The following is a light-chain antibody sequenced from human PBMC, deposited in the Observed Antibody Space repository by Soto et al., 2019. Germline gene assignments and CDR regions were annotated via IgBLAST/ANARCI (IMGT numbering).Light chain of an antibody. CDR1: QSVSSSS. V-gene: IGKV3-20*01. Sequence: EIVLTQSPGTLSLSPGERATLSCRASQSVSSSSLAWYQQKPGQAPRLLIYGASSRATGIPDRFSGSGSGTDFTLTISRLEPEDFAVFYSQQYGSSPYTFGHGTNLEIK. CDR3: QQYGSSPYT. CDR2: GAS. J-gene: IGKJ2*01.